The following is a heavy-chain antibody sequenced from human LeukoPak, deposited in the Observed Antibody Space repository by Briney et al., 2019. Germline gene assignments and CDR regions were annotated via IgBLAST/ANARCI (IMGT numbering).Heavy chain of an antibody. Sequence: ASVNVSCKASGYTFNSYGINWVRQAPGQGLEWMGGISASNANTDYAQRFEGRVTMTTDTSTTTAYMELTRLRSDDTAVYYCASARGYSYGYSDYWGQGTLVTVSS. V-gene: IGHV1-18*01. J-gene: IGHJ4*02. CDR3: ASARGYSYGYSDY. CDR1: GYTFNSYG. CDR2: ISASNANT. D-gene: IGHD5-18*01.